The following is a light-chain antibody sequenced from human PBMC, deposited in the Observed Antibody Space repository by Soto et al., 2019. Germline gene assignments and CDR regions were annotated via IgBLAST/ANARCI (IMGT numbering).Light chain of an antibody. J-gene: IGKJ1*01. CDR3: QHYNSYSEA. Sequence: DIVLTQSPGSLSLSPGERATLSCRASQSVSSNYLAWYQQKPGQAPRLLIYGASTRATGVPDRFSGSGSGTDFTLTISSLQPDEFATYYCQHYNSYSEAVGQGTKVDIK. CDR1: QSVSSNY. V-gene: IGKV3-20*01. CDR2: GAS.